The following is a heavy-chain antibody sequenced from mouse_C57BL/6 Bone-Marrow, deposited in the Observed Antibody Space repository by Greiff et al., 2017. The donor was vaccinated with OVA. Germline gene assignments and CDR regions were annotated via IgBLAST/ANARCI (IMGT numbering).Heavy chain of an antibody. CDR3: ARRIYYGSFYAMDY. CDR1: GYSFTDYN. CDR2: INPNYGTT. V-gene: IGHV1-39*01. D-gene: IGHD1-1*01. J-gene: IGHJ4*01. Sequence: VQLKQSGPELVKPGASVKISCKASGYSFTDYNMNWVKQSNGKSLEWIGVINPNYGTTSYNQKFKGKATLTVDQSSSTAYMQLNSLTSEDSAVYYCARRIYYGSFYAMDYWGQGTSVTVSS.